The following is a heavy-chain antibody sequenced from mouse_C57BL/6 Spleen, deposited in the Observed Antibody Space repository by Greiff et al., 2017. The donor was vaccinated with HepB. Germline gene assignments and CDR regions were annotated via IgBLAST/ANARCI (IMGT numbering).Heavy chain of an antibody. CDR3: ASYYYGSSYVGWYFDV. Sequence: QVQLQQPGAELVRPGSSVKLSCKASGYTFTSYWMHWVKQRPIQGLEWIGNIDPSDSETHYNQKFKDKATLTVDKSSSTAYMQLSSLTSEDSAVYYCASYYYGSSYVGWYFDVWGTGTTVTVSS. V-gene: IGHV1-52*01. J-gene: IGHJ1*03. D-gene: IGHD1-1*01. CDR2: IDPSDSET. CDR1: GYTFTSYW.